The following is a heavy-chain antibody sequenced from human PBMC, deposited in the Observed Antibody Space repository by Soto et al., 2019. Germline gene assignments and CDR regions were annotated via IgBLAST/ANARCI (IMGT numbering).Heavy chain of an antibody. CDR1: GGSVSSDTHY. D-gene: IGHD2-2*02. CDR3: ARFVRSCSGTTCYTRADV. J-gene: IGHJ6*02. V-gene: IGHV4-61*01. Sequence: QVQLQESGPRLVKPSETVSLTCTVSGGSVSSDTHYWSWIRLPPGKRLEWIGFIYSSGSTNYNPSLKSRVTMSVDTSKNQFSLKLRSVIVADMAVYHCARFVRSCSGTTCYTRADVWGQGTTVSVSS. CDR2: IYSSGST.